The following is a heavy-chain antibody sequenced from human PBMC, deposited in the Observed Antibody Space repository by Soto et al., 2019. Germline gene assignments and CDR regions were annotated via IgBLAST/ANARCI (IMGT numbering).Heavy chain of an antibody. D-gene: IGHD6-13*01. CDR2: IIPILGIA. J-gene: IGHJ4*02. Sequence: QVQLVQSGAEVKKPGSSVKVSCKASGGTFSSYTISWVRQAPGQGLEWMGRIIPILGIANYAQKFQGRVTITADKSTSTAYMELSSLRSEDTAVYYCASQEEGSSSWSSFDYWGQGTLVTVSS. V-gene: IGHV1-69*02. CDR1: GGTFSSYT. CDR3: ASQEEGSSSWSSFDY.